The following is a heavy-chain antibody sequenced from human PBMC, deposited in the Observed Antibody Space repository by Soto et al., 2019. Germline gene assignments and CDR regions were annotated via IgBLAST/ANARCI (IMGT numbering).Heavy chain of an antibody. J-gene: IGHJ4*02. D-gene: IGHD3-16*02. V-gene: IGHV1-18*01. CDR1: GYTFTSYG. Sequence: ASVKVSCKASGYTFTSYGISWVRQAPVQGLEWMGWISAYNGTTNYAQKLQGRVTMTRDTSTSTAYMELRSLRSDDTAVYYCARVVRYYDYVWGSYRPASNFDYWGQGTLVTVSS. CDR3: ARVVRYYDYVWGSYRPASNFDY. CDR2: ISAYNGTT.